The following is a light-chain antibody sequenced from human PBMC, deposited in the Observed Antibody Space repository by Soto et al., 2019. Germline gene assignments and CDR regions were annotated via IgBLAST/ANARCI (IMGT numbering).Light chain of an antibody. V-gene: IGKV3D-15*01. Sequence: EIVMTQSPVTLSVSPGERATLSCRASQSVSSSLAWYQQKPGQAPRLLIYGASNRATGIPDRFSGSGSGTEFTLTISSLQPDDFATYYCQHYNSYSEAFGQGTKVDIK. CDR3: QHYNSYSEA. CDR2: GAS. J-gene: IGKJ1*01. CDR1: QSVSSS.